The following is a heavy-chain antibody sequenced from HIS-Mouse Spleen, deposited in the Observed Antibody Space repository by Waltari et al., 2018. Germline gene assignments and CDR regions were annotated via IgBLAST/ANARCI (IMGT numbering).Heavy chain of an antibody. V-gene: IGHV3-74*01. D-gene: IGHD1-1*01. Sequence: EVQLVESGGGLVQPGGCLRLSCAASGFTFSNYWMHWVRQAPGKGLVWVSRINSDGSSTSYADSVKGRFTISRDNAKNTLYLQMNSLRAEDTAVYYCARDLELDAFDIWGQGTMVTVSS. CDR2: INSDGSST. CDR3: ARDLELDAFDI. CDR1: GFTFSNYW. J-gene: IGHJ3*02.